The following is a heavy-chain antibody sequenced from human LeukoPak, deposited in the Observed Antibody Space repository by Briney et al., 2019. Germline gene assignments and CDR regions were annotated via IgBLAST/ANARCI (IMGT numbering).Heavy chain of an antibody. CDR3: ATEVTVTTHKNYYYGMDV. V-gene: IGHV1-69*01. D-gene: IGHD4-17*01. Sequence: GSSVKVSCKASGGTFSTYAISWVRQAPGQGLEWMGGIIPIFGTANYAQKFQGRVTITADESTRSAYMELSSLRSEDTAVYYCATEVTVTTHKNYYYGMDVWGQGTTVTVSS. CDR1: GGTFSTYA. J-gene: IGHJ6*02. CDR2: IIPIFGTA.